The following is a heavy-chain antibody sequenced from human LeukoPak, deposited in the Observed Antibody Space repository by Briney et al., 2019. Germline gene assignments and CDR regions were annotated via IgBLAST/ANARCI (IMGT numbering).Heavy chain of an antibody. CDR1: GGSISSYY. CDR3: ARDTSGYRRGSFDY. Sequence: PSETLSLTCTVSGGSISSYYWSWIRQPPGKGLEWIGYIYYSGSTSYNPSLKSRVTISVDTSNNQFSLKLSSVTAAGTAVYYCARDTSGYRRGSFDYWGQGTLVTVSS. D-gene: IGHD3-22*01. V-gene: IGHV4-59*01. CDR2: IYYSGST. J-gene: IGHJ4*02.